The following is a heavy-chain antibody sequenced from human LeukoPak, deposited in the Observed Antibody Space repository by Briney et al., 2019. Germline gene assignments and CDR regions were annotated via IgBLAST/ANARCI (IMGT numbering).Heavy chain of an antibody. CDR1: GGSFSGYY. Sequence: SETLSLTCAVYGGSFSGYYWSWIRQPPGKGLEWIGEINNSGSTNYSPSLKSRVTISVDTSKNQFSLKMSSVTAADTAVYYCARVGRYFGWLLSSNWFDPWGQGTLVTVSS. J-gene: IGHJ5*02. CDR2: INNSGST. CDR3: ARVGRYFGWLLSSNWFDP. V-gene: IGHV4-34*01. D-gene: IGHD3-9*01.